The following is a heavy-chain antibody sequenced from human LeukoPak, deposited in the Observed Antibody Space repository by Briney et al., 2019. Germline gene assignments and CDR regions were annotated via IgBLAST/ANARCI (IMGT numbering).Heavy chain of an antibody. CDR3: ARLPMVRGVTPFDY. D-gene: IGHD3-10*01. Sequence: ASVKDSCKAPGYTFTGYYMHWVRQAPGQGLEWMGWINPNSGGTNYAQKFQGGVTMTRETSMSTAYMDLSRLRYDDTAVYYCARLPMVRGVTPFDYWGQGTLVTVSS. CDR2: INPNSGGT. J-gene: IGHJ4*02. CDR1: GYTFTGYY. V-gene: IGHV1-2*02.